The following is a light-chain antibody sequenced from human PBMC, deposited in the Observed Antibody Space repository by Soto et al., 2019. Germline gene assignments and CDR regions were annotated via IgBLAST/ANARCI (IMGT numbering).Light chain of an antibody. CDR3: SSYTSGTTYV. CDR1: SSDVGGYNY. V-gene: IGLV2-14*01. J-gene: IGLJ1*01. Sequence: QSALNQPASVSGSPGQSITISCTGTSSDVGGYNYVSWYQQHPGKAPKLMIYDVSNRPSGVSNRFSGSKSGNTASLTISGLQTQDEADYYCSSYTSGTTYVFGTGTKVTVL. CDR2: DVS.